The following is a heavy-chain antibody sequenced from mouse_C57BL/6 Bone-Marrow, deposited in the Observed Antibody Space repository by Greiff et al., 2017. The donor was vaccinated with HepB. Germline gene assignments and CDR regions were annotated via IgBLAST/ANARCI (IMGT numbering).Heavy chain of an antibody. Sequence: EVKLQQSGPELVKPGASVKISCKASGYTFTDYYMNWVKQSHGKSLEWIGDINPNNGGTSYNQKFKGKATLTVDKSSSTAYLELRSLTSEDSAVYCRARSGAAYYSNYPIAYWGQGTLVTVSS. CDR1: GYTFTDYY. CDR2: INPNNGGT. D-gene: IGHD2-5*01. V-gene: IGHV1-26*01. J-gene: IGHJ3*01. CDR3: ARSGAAYYSNYPIAY.